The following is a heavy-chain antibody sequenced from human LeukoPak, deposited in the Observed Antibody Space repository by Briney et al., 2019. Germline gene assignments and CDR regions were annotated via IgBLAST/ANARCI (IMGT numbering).Heavy chain of an antibody. J-gene: IGHJ4*02. CDR2: ISAYNGNT. D-gene: IGHD5-24*01. Sequence: GASVKVSCRASGYTFTSYGIGWVRQAPGQGLEWMGWISAYNGNTNYAQKLQGRVTMTTDTSTSTAYMELRSLRAEDTAVYYCARVVATILGFDYWGQGTLVTVSS. V-gene: IGHV1-18*01. CDR3: ARVVATILGFDY. CDR1: GYTFTSYG.